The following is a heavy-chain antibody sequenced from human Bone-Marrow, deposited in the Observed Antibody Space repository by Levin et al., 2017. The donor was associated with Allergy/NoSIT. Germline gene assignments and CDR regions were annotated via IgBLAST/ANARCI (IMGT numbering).Heavy chain of an antibody. CDR3: ASDNGGRAFDI. CDR1: GFTFSSYA. D-gene: IGHD3-16*01. V-gene: IGHV3-23*01. CDR2: ISGSGGST. J-gene: IGHJ3*02. Sequence: GESLKISCAASGFTFSSYAMSWVRQAPGKGLEWVSAISGSGGSTYYADSVKGRFTISRDNSKNTLYLQMNSLRAEDTAVYYCASDNGGRAFDIWGQGTMVTVSS.